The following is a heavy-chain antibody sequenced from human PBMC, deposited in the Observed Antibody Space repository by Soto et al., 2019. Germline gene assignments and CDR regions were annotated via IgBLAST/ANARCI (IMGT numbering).Heavy chain of an antibody. V-gene: IGHV3-33*01. Sequence: GGSLRLSCAASGFTFSSYGMHWVRQAPGKGLEWVAVIWYDGSNKYYADSVKGRFTISRDNSKNTLYLQMNSLRAENTAVYYCARELVAATHYYYGMDVWGQGTTVTVSS. D-gene: IGHD2-15*01. CDR3: ARELVAATHYYYGMDV. CDR2: IWYDGSNK. J-gene: IGHJ6*02. CDR1: GFTFSSYG.